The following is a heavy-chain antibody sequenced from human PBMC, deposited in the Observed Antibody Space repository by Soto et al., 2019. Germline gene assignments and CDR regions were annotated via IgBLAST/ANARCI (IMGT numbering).Heavy chain of an antibody. J-gene: IGHJ4*02. Sequence: GSLRLSCSASGFTFSTYTMNWVRQAPGKGLEWVSGIFGNGGGTYYADSTKGRVTISRDNSKNTLFLQMNSLRPEDTAVYYCAKSPGMYYYDSSGYYHYDYWGQGTLVTAPQ. D-gene: IGHD3-22*01. CDR2: IFGNGGGT. CDR1: GFTFSTYT. CDR3: AKSPGMYYYDSSGYYHYDY. V-gene: IGHV3-23*01.